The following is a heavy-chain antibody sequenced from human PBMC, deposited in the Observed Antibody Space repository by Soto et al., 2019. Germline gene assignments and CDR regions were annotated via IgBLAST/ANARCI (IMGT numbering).Heavy chain of an antibody. J-gene: IGHJ4*02. Sequence: VHLQESGPGLLKPSETLSFTSTVTRVSVSSQTHFLTWIRQPPGKGLELICYMYYSGISNYNPSLQSRVNISVDTSKNHFSLRLTSVTAADTAVYFCVREDMSGTYYFDAWGQGALVTVSS. CDR2: MYYSGIS. CDR1: RVSVSSQTHF. CDR3: VREDMSGTYYFDA. D-gene: IGHD1-26*01. V-gene: IGHV4-61*01.